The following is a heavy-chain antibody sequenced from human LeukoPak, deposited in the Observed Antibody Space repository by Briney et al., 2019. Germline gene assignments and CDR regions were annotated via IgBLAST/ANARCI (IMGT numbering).Heavy chain of an antibody. CDR3: AKEYYYASGGPGQN. J-gene: IGHJ4*02. CDR2: ISGSGGNT. Sequence: GGSLRLSCAASGFTFSSYAKSWVRQAPGKGLEWVSAISGSGGNTYYADSVKGRFTISRDNSKNTLYLQMNSLRAEDTAVYYCAKEYYYASGGPGQNWGQGTLVTVSS. D-gene: IGHD3-10*01. CDR1: GFTFSSYA. V-gene: IGHV3-23*01.